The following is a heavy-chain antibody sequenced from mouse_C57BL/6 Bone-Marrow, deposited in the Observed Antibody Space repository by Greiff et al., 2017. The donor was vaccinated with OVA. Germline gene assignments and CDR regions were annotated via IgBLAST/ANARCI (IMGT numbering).Heavy chain of an antibody. D-gene: IGHD2-4*01. J-gene: IGHJ2*01. Sequence: VQLQQSGPELVRPGVSVKMSCKASGYTFTDYAMHWVKQSHAKSLEWIGVISTYYGDASYNQKFKDKATMTVDKSSSTAYMELTRLTSEDSAVYYCATWGLHRGGYYFDYWGQGTTVTVSA. V-gene: IGHV1-67*01. CDR1: GYTFTDYA. CDR3: ATWGLHRGGYYFDY. CDR2: ISTYYGDA.